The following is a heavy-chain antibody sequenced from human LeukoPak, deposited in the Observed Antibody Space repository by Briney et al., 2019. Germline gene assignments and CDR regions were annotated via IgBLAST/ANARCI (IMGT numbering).Heavy chain of an antibody. J-gene: IGHJ4*02. V-gene: IGHV4-34*01. CDR2: INHSGYT. D-gene: IGHD4-17*01. CDR1: SVSFDDYY. CDR3: TRMTTGHDY. Sequence: SETLSLTCAVSSVSFDDYYWSWVRQTPGKGLEWIGEINHSGYTNDNPSLKSRVTLSIDTSRKQFSLNLRSVTVADAGTYYCTRMTTGHDYWGQGTLVTVSS.